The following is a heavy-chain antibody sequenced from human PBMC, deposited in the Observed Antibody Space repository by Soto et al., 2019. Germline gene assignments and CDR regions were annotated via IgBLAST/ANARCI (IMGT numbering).Heavy chain of an antibody. CDR3: TRHRWGAVCDVCSGPTG. Sequence: GDHGMSWIRKNQGKGLEWVGFIRTKAYGGTTQYAASVRGRFTISRGDSKSIAYLQMNSLKTEDTAVYYRTRHRWGAVCDVCSGPTGWGQGTLDTGSS. CDR2: IRTKAYGGTT. J-gene: IGHJ4*02. V-gene: IGHV3-49*03. CDR1: GDHG. D-gene: IGHD3-3*01.